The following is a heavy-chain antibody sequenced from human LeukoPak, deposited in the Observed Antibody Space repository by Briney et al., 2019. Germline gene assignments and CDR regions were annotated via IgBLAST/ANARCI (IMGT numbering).Heavy chain of an antibody. V-gene: IGHV1-69*05. J-gene: IGHJ5*02. D-gene: IGHD2-2*01. CDR1: GGTFSSYA. CDR2: IIPIFGTA. CDR3: ARGSIVVVPAAIPAWFDP. Sequence: ASVKVSCKASGGTFSSYAISWVRQAPGQGLEWMGGIIPIFGTANYAQKFQGRVTITTDESTSTAYMELSSLRSEDTAVYYCARGSIVVVPAAIPAWFDPWGQGTLVTVSS.